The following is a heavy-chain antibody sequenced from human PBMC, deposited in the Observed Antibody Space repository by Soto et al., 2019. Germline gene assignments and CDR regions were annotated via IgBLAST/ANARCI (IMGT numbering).Heavy chain of an antibody. D-gene: IGHD3-10*01. CDR1: GGSISSYY. J-gene: IGHJ4*02. V-gene: IGHV4-59*08. Sequence: SETLSLTCTVSGGSISSYYWRWIRQPPGKGLEWIGYIYYSGSTNYNPSLKSRVTISVDTSKNQFSLKVSSVTAADTAVYYCARRSYYGSGSIFDYWGQGTLVTVSS. CDR2: IYYSGST. CDR3: ARRSYYGSGSIFDY.